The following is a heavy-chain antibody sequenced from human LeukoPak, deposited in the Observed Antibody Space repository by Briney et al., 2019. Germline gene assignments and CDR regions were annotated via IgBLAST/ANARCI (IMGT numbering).Heavy chain of an antibody. CDR1: GGSISSGDHY. CDR3: ARHQVAGWFDP. V-gene: IGHV4-30-4*01. CDR2: IYHSGST. Sequence: SQTLSLTCTVSGGSISSGDHYWSWIRHPPGKGLEWIGYIYHSGSTYYNPSLKSRVTISVDTSKNQFSLKLSSVTAADTAVYYCARHQVAGWFDPWGQGTLVTVSS. J-gene: IGHJ5*02.